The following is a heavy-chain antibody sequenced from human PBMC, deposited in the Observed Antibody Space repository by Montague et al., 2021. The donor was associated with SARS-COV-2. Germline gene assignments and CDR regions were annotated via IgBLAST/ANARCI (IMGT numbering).Heavy chain of an antibody. Sequence: SLRLSCAASGFTFSSYAMHWVRQAPGKGLEWVAVISYDGSNKYYVDSVKGRFTISRDNSKNTLYLQMNSLRAEDTAVYYCARTDGGCYFNAFDIWGQGTMVTVSS. CDR2: ISYDGSNK. CDR3: ARTDGGCYFNAFDI. J-gene: IGHJ3*02. V-gene: IGHV3-30*04. D-gene: IGHD1-26*01. CDR1: GFTFSSYA.